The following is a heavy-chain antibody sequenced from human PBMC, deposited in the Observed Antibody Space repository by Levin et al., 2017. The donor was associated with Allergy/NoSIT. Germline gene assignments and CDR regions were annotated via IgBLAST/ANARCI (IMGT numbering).Heavy chain of an antibody. CDR1: GFTSSTYG. V-gene: IGHV3-30*18. Sequence: GGSLRLSCAASGFTSSTYGIHWVRQAPGKGLEWVAVVSHDGSNNFYTDSVKGRFTISRDNSKNTLYLQMSSLRAEDTAVYYCAKDRGNDRSGWYSSIIDYWGQGTLVTVSS. J-gene: IGHJ4*02. D-gene: IGHD6-19*01. CDR2: VSHDGSNN. CDR3: AKDRGNDRSGWYSSIIDY.